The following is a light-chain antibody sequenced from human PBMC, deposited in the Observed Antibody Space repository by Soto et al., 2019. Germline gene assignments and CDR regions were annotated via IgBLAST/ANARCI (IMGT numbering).Light chain of an antibody. CDR2: GAS. CDR3: QQYSFWWGT. J-gene: IGKJ1*01. Sequence: EIVMTQSPATLSVAPGERVTLSCRASQSVSSNLAWYQQKPGQAPRLLIYGASSRATGIPARFSGSGSGTEFTLTIRSLQSEDFGVYYCQQYSFWWGTFGQGSKVEIQ. CDR1: QSVSSN. V-gene: IGKV3-15*01.